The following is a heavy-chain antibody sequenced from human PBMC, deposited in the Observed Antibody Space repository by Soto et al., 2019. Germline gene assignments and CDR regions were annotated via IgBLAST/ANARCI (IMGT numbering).Heavy chain of an antibody. D-gene: IGHD6-19*01. CDR2: ISGSGSSS. J-gene: IGHJ4*02. Sequence: LRLSCAASEFTFSSYAMSWVRQAPGKGLEWVSAISGSGSSSYYADSVKGRFTISRDNSKNTLYLQMNSLRAEDTAVYYCAKCSPRYSSGLKAYYFDHWGQGTLVTVPS. V-gene: IGHV3-23*01. CDR1: EFTFSSYA. CDR3: AKCSPRYSSGLKAYYFDH.